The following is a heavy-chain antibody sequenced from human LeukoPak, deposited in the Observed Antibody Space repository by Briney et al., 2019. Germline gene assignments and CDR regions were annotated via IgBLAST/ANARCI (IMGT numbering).Heavy chain of an antibody. V-gene: IGHV1-46*01. D-gene: IGHD1-26*01. Sequence: ASVKVSCKASGXSFTTYYIHWVRXAPXQXXXWMGIINANGGGTTYAQTFQGRVTMTRDTSTSTVYMELGSLRSEDTAIYYCARVDGYNGSDLWGQGTLVTVSS. CDR1: GXSFTTYY. CDR2: INANGGGT. CDR3: ARVDGYNGSDL. J-gene: IGHJ5*02.